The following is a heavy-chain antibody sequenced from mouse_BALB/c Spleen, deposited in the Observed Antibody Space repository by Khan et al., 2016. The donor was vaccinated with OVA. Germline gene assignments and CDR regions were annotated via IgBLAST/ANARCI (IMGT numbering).Heavy chain of an antibody. J-gene: IGHJ1*01. CDR2: IHPSDSET. CDR1: GYSFTSYW. V-gene: IGHV1-74*01. Sequence: QVQLQQPGAELVRPGASVRLSCTASGYSFTSYWMNWVKQRPGQGLEWIGIIHPSDSETRLNQKFKDKATLTVDKSSSTAYMQLSSPTSADSTVYYCARGTTTSYWYFDVWGAGTTVTVSA. D-gene: IGHD1-1*01. CDR3: ARGTTTSYWYFDV.